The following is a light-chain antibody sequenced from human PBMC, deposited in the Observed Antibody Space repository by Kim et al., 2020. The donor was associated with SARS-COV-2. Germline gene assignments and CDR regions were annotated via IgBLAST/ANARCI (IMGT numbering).Light chain of an antibody. CDR1: ESVLYSSNNKNY. CDR2: WAS. CDR3: QQYCSAPIT. J-gene: IGKJ5*01. V-gene: IGKV4-1*01. Sequence: DIVMTQSPDSLAVSLGERATINCKSSESVLYSSNNKNYLAWYQQRPGQPPKLLISWASTRESGVPDRVSGSGSGTDFTLTINSLQAEDVAVYYCQQYCSAPITFGQGTRLEIK.